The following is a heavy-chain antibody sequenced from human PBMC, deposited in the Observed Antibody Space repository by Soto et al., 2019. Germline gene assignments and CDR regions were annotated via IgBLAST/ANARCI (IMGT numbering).Heavy chain of an antibody. Sequence: APGRVSCKASGYSFTASGISWVRQAPGQGLERMGWTSIYNGHTEYSPKFLGRVVMTTDTSADTAYLELRSLRPDDAALYDCARWDDYCASDQYHIDHWGQGTLVTVSS. V-gene: IGHV1-18*01. J-gene: IGHJ4*02. CDR3: ARWDDYCASDQYHIDH. CDR1: GYSFTASG. D-gene: IGHD4-17*01. CDR2: TSIYNGHT.